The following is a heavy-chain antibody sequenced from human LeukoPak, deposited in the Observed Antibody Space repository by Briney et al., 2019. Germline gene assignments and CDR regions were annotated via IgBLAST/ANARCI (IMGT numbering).Heavy chain of an antibody. CDR3: AREGLGYGDFDY. D-gene: IGHD5-18*01. Sequence: GGSLRLSCAASGFTFSSYSMNWVRQAPGKGLEWVSSISSSSSYIYYADSVKGRFTISRGNAKNSLYLQMNSLRAEDTAVYYCAREGLGYGDFDYWGQGTLVTVSS. V-gene: IGHV3-21*01. CDR2: ISSSSSYI. CDR1: GFTFSSYS. J-gene: IGHJ4*02.